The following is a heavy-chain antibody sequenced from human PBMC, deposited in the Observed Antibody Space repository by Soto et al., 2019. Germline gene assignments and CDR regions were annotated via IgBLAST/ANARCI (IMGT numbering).Heavy chain of an antibody. V-gene: IGHV3-7*03. CDR3: VRTHFDSWSFAFYGMDV. CDR1: GQTFNRYW. J-gene: IGHJ6*02. D-gene: IGHD3-3*01. CDR2: IKQDGSEE. Sequence: DVQLAESGGGLVQPGGSLRLSCVASGQTFNRYWMSWVRQAPGKGLEWVANIKQDGSEEYYVDSVKGRFTISRDNAKKSLYLQMNSLRAEDTAMYYCVRTHFDSWSFAFYGMDVWGQGTTVIVSS.